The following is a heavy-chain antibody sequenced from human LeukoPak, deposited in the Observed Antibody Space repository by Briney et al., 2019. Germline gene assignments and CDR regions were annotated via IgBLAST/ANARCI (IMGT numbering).Heavy chain of an antibody. J-gene: IGHJ4*02. CDR2: ISAYNGNT. V-gene: IGHV1-18*01. CDR1: GYTFTSYG. Sequence: GASVKVSCKASGYTFTSYGISWVRQAPGQGLEWMGWISAYNGNTNYAQKLQGRVTMTTDTSTSTAYMELRSLRSDDTAVYYCARERRPYYYDSSGYYGYWGQGTLVTVSS. D-gene: IGHD3-22*01. CDR3: ARERRPYYYDSSGYYGY.